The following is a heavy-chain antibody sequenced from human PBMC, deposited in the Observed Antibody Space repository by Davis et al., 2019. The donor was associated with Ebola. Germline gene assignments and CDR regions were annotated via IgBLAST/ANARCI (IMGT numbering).Heavy chain of an antibody. V-gene: IGHV4-59*01. Sequence: MPSETLSLTCTVSGGSISSYYWSWIRQPPGKGLEWIGYIYYSGSTNYNPSLKSRVTISVDTSKNQFSLKLSSVTAADTAVYYCARCGVYDSSGYYYRYFDLWGRGTLVTVSS. D-gene: IGHD3-22*01. CDR1: GGSISSYY. CDR3: ARCGVYDSSGYYYRYFDL. CDR2: IYYSGST. J-gene: IGHJ2*01.